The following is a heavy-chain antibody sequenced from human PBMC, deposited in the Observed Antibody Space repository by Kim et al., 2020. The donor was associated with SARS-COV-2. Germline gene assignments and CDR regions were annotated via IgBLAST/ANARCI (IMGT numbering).Heavy chain of an antibody. J-gene: IGHJ4*01. CDR3: TRSLIYRHSPYYATYYF. D-gene: IGHD1-26*01. CDR1: GFTFSDYY. Sequence: GGSLRLSCAASGFTFSDYYMNWIRQAPGKGLEWLSYISGSGNSIFYGDSVRGRFTISRDNPKNLLYLQMNSLRSEDTAVYFCTRSLIYRHSPYYATYYF. V-gene: IGHV3-11*01. CDR2: ISGSGNSI.